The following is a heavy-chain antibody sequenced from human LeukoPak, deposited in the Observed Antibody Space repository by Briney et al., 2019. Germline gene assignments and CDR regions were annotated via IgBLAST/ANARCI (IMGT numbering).Heavy chain of an antibody. J-gene: IGHJ4*02. CDR3: ARSEESIAVAGTFDY. D-gene: IGHD6-19*01. Sequence: SETLSLTCAVSGYSISSGYYWGWIRQPPGKGLEWIGSIYHSGSTYYNPSLKSRVTISVDTSKNQFSLKLSSVTAADTAVYYCARSEESIAVAGTFDYWGQGTLVTVSS. CDR1: GYSISSGYY. V-gene: IGHV4-38-2*01. CDR2: IYHSGST.